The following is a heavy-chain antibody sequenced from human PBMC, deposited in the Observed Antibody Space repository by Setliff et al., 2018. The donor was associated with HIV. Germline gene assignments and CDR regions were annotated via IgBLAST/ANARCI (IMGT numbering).Heavy chain of an antibody. D-gene: IGHD1-1*01. CDR1: GLSLSTSGVG. CDR3: AYSGRQLRGPYFDF. Sequence: TQTLTLTCTFSGLSLSTSGVGVGWIRQSPGKALEWLAFIYWNNNKHYSTSLKSRLTVTKDTSKNRVVFTMTNMDPVDTATYYCAYSGRQLRGPYFDFWGQGTPVTVTS. V-gene: IGHV2-5*01. CDR2: IYWNNNK. J-gene: IGHJ4*02.